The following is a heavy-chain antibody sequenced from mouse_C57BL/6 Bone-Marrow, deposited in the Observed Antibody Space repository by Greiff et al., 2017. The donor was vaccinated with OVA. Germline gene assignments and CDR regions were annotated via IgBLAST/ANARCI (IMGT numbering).Heavy chain of an antibody. Sequence: EVMLVESGGGLVQPKGSLKLSCAASGFSFNTYAMNWVRQAPGKGLEWVARIRSKSNNYATYYADSVKDRFTISRDDSESMLYLQMNNLKTEDTAMYYCVRRDYYGSLDYWGQGTTLTVSS. CDR1: GFSFNTYA. V-gene: IGHV10-1*01. CDR3: VRRDYYGSLDY. D-gene: IGHD1-1*01. J-gene: IGHJ2*01. CDR2: IRSKSNNYAT.